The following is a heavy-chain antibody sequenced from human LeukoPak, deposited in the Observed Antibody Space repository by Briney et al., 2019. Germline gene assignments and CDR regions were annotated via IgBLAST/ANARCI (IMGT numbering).Heavy chain of an antibody. V-gene: IGHV1-18*01. CDR1: GYTFTSYG. CDR3: ARDVREVVPAAIFDY. CDR2: ISAYNGNT. D-gene: IGHD2-2*01. J-gene: IGHJ4*02. Sequence: ASVKVSCKASGYTFTSYGISWVRQAPGQGFEWMGWISAYNGNTNYAQKLQGRVTMTTDTSTSTAYMELRSLRSDDTAVYYCARDVREVVPAAIFDYWGQGTLVTVSS.